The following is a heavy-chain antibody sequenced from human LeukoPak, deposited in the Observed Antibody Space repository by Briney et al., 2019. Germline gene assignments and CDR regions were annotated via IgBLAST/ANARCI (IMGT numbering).Heavy chain of an antibody. CDR2: INTNTGNP. V-gene: IGHV7-4-1*02. CDR3: ASTYYDFWSGYPRPMSFDY. CDR1: GYTFTSYA. D-gene: IGHD3-3*01. Sequence: GASVKVSCKASGYTFTSYAMNWVRQAPGQGLEWMGWINTNTGNPTYAQGLTGRFVFSLDTSVSTAYLQISSLKAEDTAVYYCASTYYDFWSGYPRPMSFDYWGQGTLVTVSS. J-gene: IGHJ4*02.